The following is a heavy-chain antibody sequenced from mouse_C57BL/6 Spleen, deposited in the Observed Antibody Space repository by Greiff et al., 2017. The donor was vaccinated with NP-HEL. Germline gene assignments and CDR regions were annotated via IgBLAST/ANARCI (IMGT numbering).Heavy chain of an antibody. V-gene: IGHV3-6*01. CDR2: ISYDGSN. Sequence: VQLKESGPGLVKPSQSLSLTCSVTGYSITSGYYWNWIRQFPGNKLEWLGYISYDGSNNYNPSLKNRISITRDTSKNQFFLKLNSVTTEDTATYYCARGAYYSNCYFDYWGQGTTLTVSS. J-gene: IGHJ2*01. D-gene: IGHD2-5*01. CDR3: ARGAYYSNCYFDY. CDR1: GYSITSGYY.